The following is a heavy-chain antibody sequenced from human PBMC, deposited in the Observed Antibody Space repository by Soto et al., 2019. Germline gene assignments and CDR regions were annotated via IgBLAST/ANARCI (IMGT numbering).Heavy chain of an antibody. CDR3: ARGDYCSGGSCYGD. D-gene: IGHD2-15*01. CDR1: GGSISSYY. V-gene: IGHV4-59*01. CDR2: IYYSGST. Sequence: SETLSLTCTVSGGSISSYYWSWIRQPPGKGLEWIGYIYYSGSTNYNPSLKSRVTISVDTSKNQFSLKLSSVTAADTAVYYCARGDYCSGGSCYGDWGQGTLVTVSS. J-gene: IGHJ4*02.